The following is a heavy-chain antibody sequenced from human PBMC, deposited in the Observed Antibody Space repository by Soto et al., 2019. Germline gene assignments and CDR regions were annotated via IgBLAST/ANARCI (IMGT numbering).Heavy chain of an antibody. CDR3: ARGNGILYWVDP. CDR1: GYTFTSYD. J-gene: IGHJ5*02. Sequence: ASVKVSCKASGYTFTSYDINWVRQATGQGLEWMGWMNPNSGNTGYAQKFQGRVTMTRNTSISTAYMELSSLRSEDTAVYYCARGNGILYWVDPWGQGTLVNVSS. CDR2: MNPNSGNT. V-gene: IGHV1-8*01.